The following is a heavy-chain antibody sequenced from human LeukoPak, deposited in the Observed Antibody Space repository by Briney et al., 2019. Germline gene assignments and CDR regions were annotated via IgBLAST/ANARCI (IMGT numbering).Heavy chain of an antibody. Sequence: GGSLRLSCAASGFTFRRYAMHCVRQAPGKGLEYVSAISSNGGRTYYENSVKGRFTISRDNSKNTLYLQMGSLRAEDMAVYYCARDFVHYYDSSGFEYYFDFWGQGTLVTVSS. CDR2: ISSNGGRT. D-gene: IGHD3-22*01. CDR1: GFTFRRYA. J-gene: IGHJ4*02. V-gene: IGHV3-64*01. CDR3: ARDFVHYYDSSGFEYYFDF.